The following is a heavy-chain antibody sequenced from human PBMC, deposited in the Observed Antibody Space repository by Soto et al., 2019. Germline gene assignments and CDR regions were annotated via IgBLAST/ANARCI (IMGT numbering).Heavy chain of an antibody. CDR2: IIPIFGTA. V-gene: IGHV1-69*13. CDR3: ARGPPSRGCYPL. D-gene: IGHD6-19*01. Sequence: SVKVSCKASGGTFSSYAISWVRQAPGQGLEWMGGIIPIFGTANYAQKFQGRVTITADESTSTAYMELSSLRSEDTAVYYCARGPPSRGCYPLWGQGTLVTVSS. CDR1: GGTFSSYA. J-gene: IGHJ4*02.